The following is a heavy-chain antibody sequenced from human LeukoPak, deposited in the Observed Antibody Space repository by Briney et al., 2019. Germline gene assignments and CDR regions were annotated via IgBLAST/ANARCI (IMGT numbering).Heavy chain of an antibody. Sequence: PSETLSLTCTVSGGSISSGGYYWRWIRQHPGKGLEWIGYISNGGSTYDNPSLKSRVTISVDTSKNQFSLKLNSVTAADTAVYYCARHYGPWGQGTLVTVSS. CDR2: ISNGGST. CDR3: ARHYGP. CDR1: GGSISSGGYY. V-gene: IGHV4-39*01. D-gene: IGHD3-10*01. J-gene: IGHJ5*02.